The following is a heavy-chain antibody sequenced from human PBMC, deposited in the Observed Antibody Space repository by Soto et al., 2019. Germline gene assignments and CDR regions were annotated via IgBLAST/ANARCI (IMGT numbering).Heavy chain of an antibody. D-gene: IGHD3-10*02. CDR2: IDWDDDK. J-gene: IGHJ6*02. CDR1: GFSLSTSGMC. Sequence: PTLVNPTQTLTLTCTFSGFSLSTSGMCVSWIRQPPGKALEWLALIDWDDDKYYSTSLKTRLTISKDTSKNQVVLTMTNMDPVDTATYYCARIPSYVDDYAGYCYGIAVRGQGSTDPGSS. CDR3: ARIPSYVDDYAGYCYGIAV. V-gene: IGHV2-70*01.